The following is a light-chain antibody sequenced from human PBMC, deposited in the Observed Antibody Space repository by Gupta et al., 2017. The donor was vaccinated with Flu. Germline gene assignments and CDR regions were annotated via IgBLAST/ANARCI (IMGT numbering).Light chain of an antibody. CDR2: GAS. CDR3: QQYGSSILS. J-gene: IGKJ2*03. Sequence: EIVLTQSPGTLSLSPGERATLSCRASQSVTSNYLAWYQQKPGQAPRLLIYGASSRATGIPDRFSGSGSGTDFTLTISRMEPEDVAVYYCQQYGSSILSFGQGTKVEIK. V-gene: IGKV3-20*01. CDR1: QSVTSNY.